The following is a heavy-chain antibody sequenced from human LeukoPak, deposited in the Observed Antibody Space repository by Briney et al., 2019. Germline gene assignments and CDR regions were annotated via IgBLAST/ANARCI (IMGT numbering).Heavy chain of an antibody. CDR1: GFTFSSYG. CDR3: ARDTYDSSGYYAHLDY. V-gene: IGHV3-7*01. J-gene: IGHJ4*02. CDR2: IKQDGSEK. Sequence: GGSLRLSCAASGFTFSSYGMNWVRQAPGKGLEWVANIKQDGSEKYYVDSVKGRFTISRDNAKNSLYLQMSSLRAEDTAVYYCARDTYDSSGYYAHLDYWGQGTLVTVSS. D-gene: IGHD3-22*01.